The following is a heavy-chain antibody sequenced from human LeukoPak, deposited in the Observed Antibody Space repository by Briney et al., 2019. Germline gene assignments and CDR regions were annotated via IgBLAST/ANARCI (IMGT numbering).Heavy chain of an antibody. CDR3: ARAPYYYASGRYYSHIDY. CDR1: GGSLTYYY. V-gene: IGHV4-59*01. D-gene: IGHD3-10*01. J-gene: IGHJ4*02. CDR2: IYYSGIT. Sequence: PSETLSLTCSVSGGSLTYYYWNWIRQPPGKGLQWIGYIYYSGITNYNPSLKSRVTISVDTSTNQFSLKLSSVTAADTAVYYCARAPYYYASGRYYSHIDYWGQGTLVTVSS.